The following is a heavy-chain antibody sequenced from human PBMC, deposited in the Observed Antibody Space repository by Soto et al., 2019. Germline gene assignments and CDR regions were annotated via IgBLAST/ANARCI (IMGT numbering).Heavy chain of an antibody. CDR3: AREDKYYYDSSGYWFDY. CDR1: GYTFTSYY. V-gene: IGHV1-46*01. CDR2: INPSGGST. Sequence: SVKVSCKASGYTFTSYYMHWVRQAPGQGLEWMGIINPSGGSTSYAQKFQGRVTMTRDTSTSTVYMELSSLRSEDTAVYYCAREDKYYYDSSGYWFDYWGQGTLVTVSS. J-gene: IGHJ4*02. D-gene: IGHD3-22*01.